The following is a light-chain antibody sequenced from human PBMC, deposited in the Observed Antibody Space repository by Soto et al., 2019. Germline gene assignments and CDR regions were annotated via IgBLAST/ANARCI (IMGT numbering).Light chain of an antibody. CDR3: QQYNNWLPIT. CDR2: GAS. CDR1: QSVSSTY. V-gene: IGKV3D-15*01. Sequence: EIVLTQSPATLSLSPGERATLSCRASQSVSSTYFAWYQQKPGQAPRLLIFGASNRATGIPDRFSGSGSGTEFTLTISSLQSEDFAVYYCQQYNNWLPITFGQGTRLEIK. J-gene: IGKJ5*01.